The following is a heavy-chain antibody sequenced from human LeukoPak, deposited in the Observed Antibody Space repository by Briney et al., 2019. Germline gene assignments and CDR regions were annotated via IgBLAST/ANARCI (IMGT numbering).Heavy chain of an antibody. Sequence: GGSLRLSCAASGFIFDTYGMLWVRQAPGKGLEWVAVIAYDGSNKVYADSVKGRFTISRDNSKNTLNLQMNSLRGEDTAVYYCAKEKAIATINYGLDVWGQGTTVTVSS. CDR3: AKEKAIATINYGLDV. J-gene: IGHJ6*02. V-gene: IGHV3-30*18. CDR1: GFIFDTYG. D-gene: IGHD1-1*01. CDR2: IAYDGSNK.